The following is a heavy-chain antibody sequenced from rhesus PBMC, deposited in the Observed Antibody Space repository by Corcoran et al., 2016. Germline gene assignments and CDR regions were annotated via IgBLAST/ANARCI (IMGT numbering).Heavy chain of an antibody. D-gene: IGHD5-24*01. Sequence: EVQLVQSGAEVKKPGASVKVSCKVSGYTFTELSMHWVRQAPGKGLEWVGGGEPVYGEIIHAEKFQGRVTMTEDTSTDTAYMELSSLRSEDTAVYYCARGRGQWVHYYWGQGVLVTVSS. CDR1: GYTFTELS. V-gene: IGHV1-156*01. J-gene: IGHJ4*01. CDR3: ARGRGQWVHYY. CDR2: GEPVYGEI.